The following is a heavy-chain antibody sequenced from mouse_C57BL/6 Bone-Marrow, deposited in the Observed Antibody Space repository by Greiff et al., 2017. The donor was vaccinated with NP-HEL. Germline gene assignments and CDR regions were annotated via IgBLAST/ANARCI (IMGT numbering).Heavy chain of an antibody. J-gene: IGHJ3*01. Sequence: VQLKQSGPGMVKPSQSLSLTCTVTGYSITSGYDWHWIRHSPGNKLEWMGYISYSGSTNYNPSLKSRISITHDTSKNHFFLKLNSVTTEDTASYYCARGGYGYDSLAYWGQGTLVTVSA. CDR1: GYSITSGYD. D-gene: IGHD2-2*01. V-gene: IGHV3-1*01. CDR3: ARGGYGYDSLAY. CDR2: ISYSGST.